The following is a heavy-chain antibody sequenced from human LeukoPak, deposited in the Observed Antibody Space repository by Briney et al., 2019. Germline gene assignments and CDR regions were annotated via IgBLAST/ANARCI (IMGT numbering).Heavy chain of an antibody. D-gene: IGHD2-8*01. CDR1: DDSISSDSYY. Sequence: SETLSLTCTVSDDSISSDSYYWSWIRQPAGKGLEWIGSIYYSGSTYYNPSLKSRVTISVDTSKNQFSLKLSSVTAADTAVYYCASRRIMVYAGSHAAFDYWGQGTLVTVSS. CDR2: IYYSGST. CDR3: ASRRIMVYAGSHAAFDY. V-gene: IGHV4-39*07. J-gene: IGHJ4*02.